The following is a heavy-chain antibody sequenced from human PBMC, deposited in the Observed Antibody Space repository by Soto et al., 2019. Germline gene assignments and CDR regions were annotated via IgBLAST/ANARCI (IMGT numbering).Heavy chain of an antibody. Sequence: GGSLRLSCAASGFTFTRYSMNWVRQAPGKGPEWVSSSSSTTNYIYSADSMKGRLTVSRDNAKNSGYLEMNSLSAEDTAVYYCARESEDLTSNFDYWGQGTLVTVSS. V-gene: IGHV3-21*01. J-gene: IGHJ4*02. CDR2: SSSTTNYI. CDR1: GFTFTRYS. CDR3: ARESEDLTSNFDY.